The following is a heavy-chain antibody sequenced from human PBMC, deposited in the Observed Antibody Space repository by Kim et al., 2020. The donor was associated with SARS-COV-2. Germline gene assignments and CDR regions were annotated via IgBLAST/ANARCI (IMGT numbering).Heavy chain of an antibody. D-gene: IGHD5-18*01. J-gene: IGHJ6*02. V-gene: IGHV3-30*18. CDR2: ISYDGSNK. CDR3: AKDMGIPLQLWTYYYYYYGMDV. CDR1: GFTFSSYG. Sequence: GGSLRLSCAASGFTFSSYGMHWVRQAPGKGLEWVAIISYDGSNKYYADSVKGRFTISRDNSKNTLYLQMNSLRAEDTAVYYCAKDMGIPLQLWTYYYYYYGMDVWGQGTTVTVSS.